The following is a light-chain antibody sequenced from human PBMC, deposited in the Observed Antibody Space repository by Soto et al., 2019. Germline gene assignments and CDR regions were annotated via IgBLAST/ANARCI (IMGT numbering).Light chain of an antibody. CDR3: SSYTSRFTLV. Sequence: QSVLTQPASVSGSPGQSITISCTGTSSDVGGYNYVSWYQHHPAKAPKLMIYDVSNRPSGVSNRFSGSKSGNTASLTISGLQAEDEGDYYCSSYTSRFTLVFGGGTKVTVL. V-gene: IGLV2-14*03. J-gene: IGLJ2*01. CDR2: DVS. CDR1: SSDVGGYNY.